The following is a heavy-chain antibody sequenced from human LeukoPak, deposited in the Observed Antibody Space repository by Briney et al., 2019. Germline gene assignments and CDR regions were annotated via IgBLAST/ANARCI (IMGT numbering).Heavy chain of an antibody. CDR2: INHSGST. J-gene: IGHJ5*02. V-gene: IGHV4-34*01. CDR1: GGSFSGYY. Sequence: SETLSLTCAVYGGSFSGYYWSWIRQPPGKGLEWIGEINHSGSTNYNPSLESRVNISVDTYKNQFSLKLSSVTAADTAVYYCASVPPTVTTKNWFDPWGQGTLVTVSS. CDR3: ASVPPTVTTKNWFDP. D-gene: IGHD4-17*01.